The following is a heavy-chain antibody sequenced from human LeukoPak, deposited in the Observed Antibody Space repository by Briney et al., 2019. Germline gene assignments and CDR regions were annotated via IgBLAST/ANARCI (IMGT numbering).Heavy chain of an antibody. CDR1: GFSYV. V-gene: IGHV1-18*01. D-gene: IGHD3-10*01. CDR2: ISAYHGNT. CDR3: ARDGSGTWNDY. J-gene: IGHJ4*02. Sequence: GASVKVSCKASGFSYVISWVRQAPGPGLEWVGWISAYHGNTNYAQKLQGRVTMTTDTSTSTAYMELRSLRSDDTAVYYCARDGSGTWNDYWGQGTLVTVSS.